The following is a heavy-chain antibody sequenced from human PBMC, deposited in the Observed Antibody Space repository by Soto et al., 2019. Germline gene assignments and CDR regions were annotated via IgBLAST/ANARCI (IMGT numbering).Heavy chain of an antibody. J-gene: IGHJ5*02. V-gene: IGHV3-23*01. CDR1: GFTFSSYA. Sequence: GGSLRLSCAASGFTFSSYAMSWVRQAPGKGLEWVSAISGSGGSTYYADSVKGRFTISRDNSKNTLYVQMNSLRAEDTAVYYCAKMDGKYYYDSSGYYWGRSWFDPWGQGTLVTVSS. CDR2: ISGSGGST. D-gene: IGHD3-22*01. CDR3: AKMDGKYYYDSSGYYWGRSWFDP.